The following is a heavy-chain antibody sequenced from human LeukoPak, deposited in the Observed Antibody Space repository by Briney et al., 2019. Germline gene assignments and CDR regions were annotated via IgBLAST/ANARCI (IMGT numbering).Heavy chain of an antibody. V-gene: IGHV4-59*12. Sequence: SSETLSLTCTVSGGSISSYYWSWIRQPPGKGLEWIGYIYYSGSTNYNPSLKSRVTISVDTSNNQFSLKLSSVTAADTAVYYCARTPPFYCGGDCASAWGQGTMVTVSS. CDR1: GGSISSYY. D-gene: IGHD2-21*02. CDR3: ARTPPFYCGGDCASA. CDR2: IYYSGST. J-gene: IGHJ3*01.